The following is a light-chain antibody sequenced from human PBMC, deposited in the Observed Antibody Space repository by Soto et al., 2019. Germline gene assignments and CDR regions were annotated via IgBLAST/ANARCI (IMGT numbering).Light chain of an antibody. Sequence: QSALTQPPSASGSPGQSVTISCTGTSSDVGGYNYVSWYQQFPGKAPKLMIYEVSKRPSGVPDRFSGSKSGNTASLTVSGLQAEDEADYYCSSSAGNNLYVFGTGTKVTV. V-gene: IGLV2-8*01. CDR3: SSSAGNNLYV. CDR1: SSDVGGYNY. J-gene: IGLJ1*01. CDR2: EVS.